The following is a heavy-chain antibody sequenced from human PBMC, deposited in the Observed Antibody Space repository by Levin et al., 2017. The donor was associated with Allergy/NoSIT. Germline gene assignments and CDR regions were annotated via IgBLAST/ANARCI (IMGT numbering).Heavy chain of an antibody. CDR1: GVTFSKNT. Sequence: GASVKVSCKASGVTFSKNTFAWVRQAPGQGLEWMGRFAPHVHTANYAQSEKFQGRLTITADESTTTAYMELSSLRSEDTAVYYCARGPQFCTSTTCYDALDVWGQGTLVTVSS. J-gene: IGHJ3*01. D-gene: IGHD2-2*01. CDR2: FAPHVHTA. CDR3: ARGPQFCTSTTCYDALDV. V-gene: IGHV1-69*08.